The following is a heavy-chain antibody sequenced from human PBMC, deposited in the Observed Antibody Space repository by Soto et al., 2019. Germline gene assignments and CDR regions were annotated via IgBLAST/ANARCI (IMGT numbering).Heavy chain of an antibody. V-gene: IGHV3-30*18. CDR2: ISYDGSNK. J-gene: IGHJ4*02. Sequence: GALRLSCAASGFTFSSYGMHWVRQAPGKGLEWVAVISYDGSNKYYADSVKGRFTISRDNSKNTLYLQMNSLRAEDTAVYYCAKSHLSGRSEYYFAYWGQGTLVTVSS. CDR1: GFTFSSYG. D-gene: IGHD3-10*01. CDR3: AKSHLSGRSEYYFAY.